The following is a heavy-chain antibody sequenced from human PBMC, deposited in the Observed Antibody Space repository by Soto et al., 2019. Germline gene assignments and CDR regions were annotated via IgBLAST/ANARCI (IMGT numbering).Heavy chain of an antibody. CDR2: INHSGST. D-gene: IGHD3-3*01. CDR3: ARAHLGVVIRLFGFHYGMDV. Sequence: ETLSLTWGFDGLSFTGYYWILIRTPPGKGLEWIGEINHSGSTNYNPSLNSRVTISVDTSKNQFSLKLSSVTAADTAVYYCARAHLGVVIRLFGFHYGMDVWGQGTTVNVS. J-gene: IGHJ6*02. V-gene: IGHV4-34*01. CDR1: GLSFTGYY.